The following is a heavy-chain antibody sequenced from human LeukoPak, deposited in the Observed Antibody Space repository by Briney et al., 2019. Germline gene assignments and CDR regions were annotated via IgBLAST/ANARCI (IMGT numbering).Heavy chain of an antibody. J-gene: IGHJ6*02. CDR1: GFTFSSYE. V-gene: IGHV3-48*03. D-gene: IGHD3-10*01. CDR2: ISSSGSTI. CDR3: ARFVTYGSGSYYGDGMDV. Sequence: GGSLRLSCAASGFTFSSYEMNWVRQAPGKGLEWVSYISSSGSTIYYADSVKGRFTISRDNAKNSLYLQMNSLRAEDTAVYYCARFVTYGSGSYYGDGMDVWGQGTTVTASS.